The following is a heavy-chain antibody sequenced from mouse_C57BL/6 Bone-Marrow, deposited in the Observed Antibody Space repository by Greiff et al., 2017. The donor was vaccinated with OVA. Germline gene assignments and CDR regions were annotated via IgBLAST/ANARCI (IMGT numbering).Heavy chain of an antibody. CDR1: GFTFSNYS. D-gene: IGHD1-1*01. CDR2: ISDGCSYS. Sequence: EVMLVESGGGLVKPGGSLKLSCAASGFTFSNYSMSWVRQTPEKGLEWVATISDGCSYSSSPDNVTGRFTISRDNAKNNLYLQMSHLKSEDTAMYYCERGHYYGTPFDYWGQGTTLTVSS. V-gene: IGHV5-4*03. CDR3: ERGHYYGTPFDY. J-gene: IGHJ2*01.